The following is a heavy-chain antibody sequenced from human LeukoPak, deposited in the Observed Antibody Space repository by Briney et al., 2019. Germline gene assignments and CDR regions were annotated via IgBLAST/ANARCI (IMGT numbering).Heavy chain of an antibody. D-gene: IGHD3-3*01. CDR1: GFTISRYW. V-gene: IGHV3-7*03. J-gene: IGHJ4*02. Sequence: GGSLRLPCAASGFTISRYWMSWVRQAPGKGLEWVANIKQDGREEYYVGSVKGRFTISRDNVKNSLFLQMNSLRVEDTAVYYCARIFYYFDYWGQGALVTVSS. CDR2: IKQDGREE. CDR3: ARIFYYFDY.